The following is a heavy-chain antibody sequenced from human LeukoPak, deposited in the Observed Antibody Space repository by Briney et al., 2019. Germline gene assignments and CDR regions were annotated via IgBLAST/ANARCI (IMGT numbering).Heavy chain of an antibody. J-gene: IGHJ4*02. Sequence: SVKVSCKASGGTFSSYAISWVRQAPGQGLEWMGGIIPIFGTANYAQKFQGRVTITTDESTSTAYMELSSLRSEDTAVYYCAGRGGYYYDSSGYFQWGQGTLVTVSS. D-gene: IGHD3-22*01. CDR3: AGRGGYYYDSSGYFQ. CDR2: IIPIFGTA. CDR1: GGTFSSYA. V-gene: IGHV1-69*05.